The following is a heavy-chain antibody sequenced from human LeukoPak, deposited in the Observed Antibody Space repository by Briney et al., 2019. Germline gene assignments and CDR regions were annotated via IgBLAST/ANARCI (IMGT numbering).Heavy chain of an antibody. CDR2: ISYDGSNE. Sequence: GGSLRLSCAASGFTFSSYAMHWVRQAPGKGLEWMAVISYDGSNEYYADSVKGRFTISRDNSKNTLYLQMNSLRAEDTAVYYCARSWGHIVVVTAQADGAFDIWGQGTMVTVSS. V-gene: IGHV3-30-3*01. CDR3: ARSWGHIVVVTAQADGAFDI. D-gene: IGHD2-21*02. CDR1: GFTFSSYA. J-gene: IGHJ3*02.